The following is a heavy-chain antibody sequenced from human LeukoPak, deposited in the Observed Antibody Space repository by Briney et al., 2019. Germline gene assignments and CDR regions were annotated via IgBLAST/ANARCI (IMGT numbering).Heavy chain of an antibody. CDR1: GYTFTGYY. CDR2: INPNSGGT. D-gene: IGHD5-12*01. J-gene: IGHJ4*02. V-gene: IGHV1-2*02. CDR3: ARSMDIVATITQGY. Sequence: ASVNVSCKASGYTFTGYYMHWVRQAPGQGLEWMGWINPNSGGTNYAQKFQGRATMTRDTSISTAYMELSRLRSDDTAVYYCARSMDIVATITQGYWGQGTLVTVSS.